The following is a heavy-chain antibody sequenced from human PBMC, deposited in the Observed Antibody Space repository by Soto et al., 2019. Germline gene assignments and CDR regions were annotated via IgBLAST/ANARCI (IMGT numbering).Heavy chain of an antibody. CDR3: ARVLRPPKHGMDV. V-gene: IGHV5-51*01. CDR2: IYPGDSDT. CDR1: EYSFSTYL. J-gene: IGHJ6*02. D-gene: IGHD4-17*01. Sequence: PGESQPISCKCSEYSFSTYLIALVRPLPGKGLEWMGIIYPGDSDTRYSPSFQGQVTISADKSISTAHLQWSSLKASDTAVYYCARVLRPPKHGMDVWGQGTTVNVSS.